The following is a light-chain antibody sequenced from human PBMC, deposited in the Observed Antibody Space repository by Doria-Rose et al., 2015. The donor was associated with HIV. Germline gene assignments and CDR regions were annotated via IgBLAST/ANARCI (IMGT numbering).Light chain of an antibody. CDR3: QQYYDTPS. CDR1: QSLLYTSKNY. Sequence: DIQMTQSPESLGMSLGERATLNCKSNQSLLYTSKNYSAWYQQKPGQPPKLLIYWASTRQSGVTARFSGSWSGTDFTLTISSLEAEDVAVYYCQQYYDTPSFGPGTTVDIE. J-gene: IGKJ3*01. CDR2: WAS. V-gene: IGKV4-1*01.